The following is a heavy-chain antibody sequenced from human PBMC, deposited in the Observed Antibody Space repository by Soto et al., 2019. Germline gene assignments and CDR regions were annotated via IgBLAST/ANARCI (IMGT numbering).Heavy chain of an antibody. Sequence: EVQLVESGGGLVQPGGSLKVSCAGSGFTFSGSAMHWVRQASGKGLEWVGRIRSKTNNYATAYAASVRGRFTISRADSKNTVSLQMNSLKIEDTAVYYCARPRSTWYYDYWGQGTLVTVSS. V-gene: IGHV3-73*02. J-gene: IGHJ4*02. CDR3: ARPRSTWYYDY. D-gene: IGHD6-13*01. CDR2: IRSKTNNYAT. CDR1: GFTFSGSA.